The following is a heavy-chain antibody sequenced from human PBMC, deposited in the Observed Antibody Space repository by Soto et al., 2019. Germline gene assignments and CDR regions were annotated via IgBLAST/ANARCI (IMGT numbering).Heavy chain of an antibody. CDR2: IYYSGST. CDR3: ARRYSSSFDY. V-gene: IGHV4-59*08. J-gene: IGHJ4*02. D-gene: IGHD6-13*01. Sequence: SETLSLTCTVSGGSVSSYYWSWIRQPPGKGLEWIGYIYYSGSTNYNPSLKSRVTISVDTSKNQFSLKLSSVTAADTAVYYCARRYSSSFDYWGQGTLVTVSS. CDR1: GGSVSSYY.